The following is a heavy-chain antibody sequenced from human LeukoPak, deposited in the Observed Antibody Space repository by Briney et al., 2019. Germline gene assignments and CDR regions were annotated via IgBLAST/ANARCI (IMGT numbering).Heavy chain of an antibody. Sequence: ASVKVSCRASGYTFTNYYIHWVRQAPGQGLEWMGWINPNSGGTNYAQKFQGRVTMTRDTSISTAYMELSRLRSDDTAVYYCARVEYYDSSGYYFWGQGTLVTVSS. D-gene: IGHD3-22*01. CDR1: GYTFTNYY. V-gene: IGHV1-2*02. CDR3: ARVEYYDSSGYYF. CDR2: INPNSGGT. J-gene: IGHJ4*02.